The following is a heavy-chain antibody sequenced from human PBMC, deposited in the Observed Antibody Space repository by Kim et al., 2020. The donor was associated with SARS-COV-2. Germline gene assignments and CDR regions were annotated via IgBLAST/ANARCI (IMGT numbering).Heavy chain of an antibody. CDR1: GFTFSSYW. J-gene: IGHJ6*02. CDR3: ARDIRITMVRDVTQYYDCCGMYV. CDR2: IYSDGSST. D-gene: IGHD3-10*01. V-gene: IGHV3-74*01. Sequence: GGSLRLSCAASGFTFSSYWMHWVRQAPGKGLVWVSRIYSDGSSTSYADSVKGRFTISRDNAKNTLYLQMNSLRAEDTAVYYCARDIRITMVRDVTQYYDCCGMYVWRQETTDPVS.